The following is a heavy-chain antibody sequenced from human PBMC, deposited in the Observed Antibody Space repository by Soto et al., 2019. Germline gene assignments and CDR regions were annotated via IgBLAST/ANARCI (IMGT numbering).Heavy chain of an antibody. CDR1: GGSFSGYY. D-gene: IGHD6-13*01. J-gene: IGHJ3*02. CDR3: ARPGIAAAGLDAFDI. V-gene: IGHV4-34*01. Sequence: PSETLSLTCAVYGGSFSGYYWSWIRQPPWKGLEWIGEINHSGSTNYNPSLKSRVTISVDTSKNQFSLKLSSVTAADTAVYYCARPGIAAAGLDAFDIWGQGTMVTVSS. CDR2: INHSGST.